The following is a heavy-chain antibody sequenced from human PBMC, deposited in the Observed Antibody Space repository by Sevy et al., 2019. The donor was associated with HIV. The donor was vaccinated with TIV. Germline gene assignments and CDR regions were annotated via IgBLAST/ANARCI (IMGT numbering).Heavy chain of an antibody. CDR2: IKQDGSEK. V-gene: IGHV3-7*03. CDR3: ARDQGYYYGSGSYYIHYYYGMDV. CDR1: GFTFSSYW. D-gene: IGHD3-10*01. J-gene: IGHJ6*02. Sequence: WGSLRLSCAASGFTFSSYWMSWVRQAPGKGLEWVANIKQDGSEKYYVDSVKGRFTISRDNAKNSLYLQMNSLRAEDTAVYYCARDQGYYYGSGSYYIHYYYGMDVWGQGTTVTVSS.